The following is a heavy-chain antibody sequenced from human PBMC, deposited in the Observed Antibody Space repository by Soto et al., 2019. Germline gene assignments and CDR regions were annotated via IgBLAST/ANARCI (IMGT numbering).Heavy chain of an antibody. CDR3: ARHHDS. J-gene: IGHJ4*02. V-gene: IGHV4-4*02. Sequence: SETMSLSCPVCRGYLGSINWWSWVRQPPGTGLEWIGEIYHSGSTSYNPSLKSRVSISVDKSKKQFSLKLSSVTAADTAVYYCARHHDSWGQGTLVTVSS. CDR1: RGYLGSINW. CDR2: IYHSGST.